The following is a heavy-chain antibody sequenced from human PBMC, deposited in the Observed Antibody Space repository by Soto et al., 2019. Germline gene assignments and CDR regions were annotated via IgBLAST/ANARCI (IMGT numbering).Heavy chain of an antibody. CDR2: ISYDGSNK. V-gene: IGHV3-30*03. CDR3: ARGWDTAMPGGLRETPFDY. D-gene: IGHD5-18*01. CDR1: GFTFSSYV. Sequence: QVQLVESGGGVVQPGRSLRLSCAASGFTFSSYVMHWVRQAPGKGLEWVAVISYDGSNKYYADSVKGRFTISRDNSKNTLYLQMNSLRAEDTAVYYCARGWDTAMPGGLRETPFDYWGQGNLVTVSS. J-gene: IGHJ4*02.